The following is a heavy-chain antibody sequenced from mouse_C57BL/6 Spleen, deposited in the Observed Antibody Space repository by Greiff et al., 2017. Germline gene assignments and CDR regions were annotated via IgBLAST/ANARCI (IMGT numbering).Heavy chain of an antibody. CDR1: GYTFTGYW. Sequence: VQLQQSGAELMKPGASVKLSCKATGYTFTGYWIEWVQQRPGHGLEWIGEILPGSGSSNYNEKSKGKATFTADTASNTAYMQLSSLTTEDSAIDYCARDSSGYAGDYWGQGTTLTVSS. CDR2: ILPGSGSS. CDR3: ARDSSGYAGDY. J-gene: IGHJ2*01. V-gene: IGHV1-9*01. D-gene: IGHD3-2*02.